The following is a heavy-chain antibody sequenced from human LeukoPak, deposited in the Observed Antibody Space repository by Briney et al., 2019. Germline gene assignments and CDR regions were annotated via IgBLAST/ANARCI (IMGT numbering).Heavy chain of an antibody. Sequence: ASVKVSCKASGYTFTSYYMHWVRQAPGQGLEWMGIINPSGGSTSYAQKFQGRVTMTRDTSTSTVYMELSSLRSEDTAVYYCARARGYSNGYVPGLDYWGQGTLVTVSS. J-gene: IGHJ4*02. CDR3: ARARGYSNGYVPGLDY. D-gene: IGHD5-18*01. CDR2: INPSGGST. CDR1: GYTFTSYY. V-gene: IGHV1-46*01.